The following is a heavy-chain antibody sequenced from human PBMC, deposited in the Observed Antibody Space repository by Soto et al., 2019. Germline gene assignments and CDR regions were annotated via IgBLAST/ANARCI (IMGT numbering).Heavy chain of an antibody. CDR1: GFGFSSYA. D-gene: IGHD3-22*01. CDR3: AKDAPYYYDSSGYYGPFDY. V-gene: IGHV3-23*01. J-gene: IGHJ4*02. CDR2: ITPGGGTT. Sequence: GGSLRLSCAASGFGFSSYAMSWVRQAPGKGLEWVSGITPGGGTTNYADSVKGRFTISRDNSKNTLSLQMNSLRAEDTAMYYCAKDAPYYYDSSGYYGPFDYWGQGTLVTVSS.